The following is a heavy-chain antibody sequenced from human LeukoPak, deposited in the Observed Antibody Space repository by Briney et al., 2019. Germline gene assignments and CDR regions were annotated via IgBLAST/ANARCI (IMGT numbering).Heavy chain of an antibody. V-gene: IGHV1-2*04. CDR3: ARVRGFGAPHYGMDV. J-gene: IGHJ6*04. D-gene: IGHD3-10*01. CDR2: INPNSGGT. CDR1: GYTFTGYY. Sequence: ASVKVSFKASGYTFTGYYMHWVRQAPGQGLEWMGWINPNSGGTNYAQKFQGWVTMTRDTSISTAYMELSRLRSDDTAVYYCARVRGFGAPHYGMDVWGKGTTVTVSS.